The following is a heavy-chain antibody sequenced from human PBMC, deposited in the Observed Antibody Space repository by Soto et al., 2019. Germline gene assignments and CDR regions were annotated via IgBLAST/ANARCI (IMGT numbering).Heavy chain of an antibody. CDR1: GFTFSSYA. CDR2: ISSNGGST. J-gene: IGHJ4*02. CDR3: AREGYWSSTSCYSFDY. V-gene: IGHV3-64*01. Sequence: EVQLVESGGGLVQPGGSLRLSCAASGFTFSSYAMHWVRQAPGKGLEYVSAISSNGGSTYYANSVKGRFTISRDNSKNALYLQMGSLRAEDMAVYYCAREGYWSSTSCYSFDYWGQGTLVTVSS. D-gene: IGHD2-2*01.